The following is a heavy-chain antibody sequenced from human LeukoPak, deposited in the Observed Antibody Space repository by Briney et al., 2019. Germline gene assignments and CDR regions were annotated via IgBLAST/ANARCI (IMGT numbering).Heavy chain of an antibody. Sequence: ASVKVSCKASGGTFSSYAISWVRQAPGQGLEWMGGIIPIFGTANYAQKFQGRVTITTDESTSTAYMELSSLRSEDTAVYYCARVKGALRRGYFDYWGQGTLVTVSS. V-gene: IGHV1-69*05. D-gene: IGHD5/OR15-5a*01. J-gene: IGHJ4*02. CDR2: IIPIFGTA. CDR3: ARVKGALRRGYFDY. CDR1: GGTFSSYA.